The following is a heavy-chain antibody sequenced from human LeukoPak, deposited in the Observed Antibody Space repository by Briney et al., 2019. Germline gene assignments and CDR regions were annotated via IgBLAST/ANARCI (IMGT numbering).Heavy chain of an antibody. CDR1: GGYIGSSSYY. J-gene: IGHJ1*01. CDR3: ARRRYYDSTGYLD. V-gene: IGHV4-39*01. CDR2: IYYTGRT. Sequence: PSETLSLTCSVSGGYIGSSSYYWGWIRQPPGKGLEWIGDIYYTGRTYYNSSLKSRLTVSIDTSKNQFSLKLASLTAADTGVYYCARRRYYDSTGYLDWGQGTRITVSS. D-gene: IGHD3-22*01.